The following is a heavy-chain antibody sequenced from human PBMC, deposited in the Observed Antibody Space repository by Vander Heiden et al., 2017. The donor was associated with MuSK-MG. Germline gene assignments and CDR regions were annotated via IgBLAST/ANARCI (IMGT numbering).Heavy chain of an antibody. CDR1: RDSASSNSAA. Sequence: QVQLQQSGPGLVKPSQTLSLTCAISRDSASSNSAACNWVRQSPSRGLEWLGRTYYRSKWYNDYAVSVKSRITINPDTSKNQFSLQLNSVTPEDTAVYYCAREPSYDYVWGSYRPDAFDIWGQGTMVTVSS. CDR2: TYYRSKWYN. D-gene: IGHD3-16*02. J-gene: IGHJ3*02. V-gene: IGHV6-1*01. CDR3: AREPSYDYVWGSYRPDAFDI.